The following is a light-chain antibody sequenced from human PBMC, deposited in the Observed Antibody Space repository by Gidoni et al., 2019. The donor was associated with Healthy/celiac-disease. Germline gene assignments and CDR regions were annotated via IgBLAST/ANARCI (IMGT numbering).Light chain of an antibody. J-gene: IGLJ2*01. CDR2: EVS. Sequence: QSPLTQPASVSGSPGQSITISCTGTSSDVGGYNYVSWYQQHPGKAPKLMIYEVSNRPSGVSNRFSGSKSGNTASLTISGLQAEDEADYYCSSYTSSSLFGGGTKLTVL. CDR1: SSDVGGYNY. V-gene: IGLV2-14*01. CDR3: SSYTSSSL.